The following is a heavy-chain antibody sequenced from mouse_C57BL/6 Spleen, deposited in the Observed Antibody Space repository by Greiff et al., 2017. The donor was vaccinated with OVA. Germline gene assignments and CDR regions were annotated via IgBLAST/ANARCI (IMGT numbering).Heavy chain of an antibody. CDR3: TVRDYSVAY. CDR2: IRLKSDNYAK. D-gene: IGHD1-1*01. V-gene: IGHV6-3*01. Sequence: EVQLVESGGGLVQPGGSLKLSCVASGFTFSNYWMNWVRQSPEKGLEWVAQIRLKSDNYAKHYAESVKGRFTISRDESKRCVYLHMHNLSAADTGIYYCTVRDYSVAYWGQGTLVTVSA. J-gene: IGHJ3*01. CDR1: GFTFSNYW.